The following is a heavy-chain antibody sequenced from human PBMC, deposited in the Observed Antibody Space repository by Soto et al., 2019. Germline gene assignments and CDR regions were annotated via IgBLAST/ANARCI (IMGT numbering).Heavy chain of an antibody. Sequence: EVQLVESGGGLVKHGGSLRLSCAASGFTFSRYGMNWVRQAPGKGLELVSSISGLSSYIYYADSVKGRFTVSRDNAKNSLYVQMNSLRAEDTAVYYCARDPQQRLADSYYYGMDVWGQGTTVIVSS. CDR2: ISGLSSYI. CDR1: GFTFSRYG. V-gene: IGHV3-21*02. J-gene: IGHJ6*02. D-gene: IGHD6-25*01. CDR3: ARDPQQRLADSYYYGMDV.